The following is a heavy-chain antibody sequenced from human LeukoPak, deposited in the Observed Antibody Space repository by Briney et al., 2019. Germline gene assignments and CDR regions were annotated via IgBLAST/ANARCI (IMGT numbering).Heavy chain of an antibody. CDR3: ARVRTVYYYYYMDV. D-gene: IGHD1-14*01. CDR2: INHSGST. CDR1: GGSFSGYY. J-gene: IGHJ6*03. V-gene: IGHV4-34*01. Sequence: SETMSLTCAVYGGSFSGYYWSWIRQPPGKGLEWIGEINHSGSTNYNPSLKSRVTISVDTSKNQFSLKLSSVTAADAAVYYCARVRTVYYYYYMDVWGKGTTVTVSS.